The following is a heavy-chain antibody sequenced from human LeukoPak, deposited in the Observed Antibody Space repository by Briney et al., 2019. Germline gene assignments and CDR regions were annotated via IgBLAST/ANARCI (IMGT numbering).Heavy chain of an antibody. CDR3: TGVRREGPRVVIAAFAV. CDR2: LSPDGTIK. Sequence: GGSLRLSCAASGFIFTDYWMHWVRQAPGEGLEWVAGLSPDGTIKHHLDSVKGRFTISRDNSKNTVYLQMNYLRPEDTALYYCTGVRREGPRVVIAAFAVWGQGTWVSVSS. D-gene: IGHD1-26*01. V-gene: IGHV3-30*03. CDR1: GFIFTDYW. J-gene: IGHJ3*01.